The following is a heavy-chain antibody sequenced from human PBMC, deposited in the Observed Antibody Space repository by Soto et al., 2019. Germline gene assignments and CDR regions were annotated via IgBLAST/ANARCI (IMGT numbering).Heavy chain of an antibody. CDR2: IIPIFGTA. D-gene: IGHD3-22*01. Sequence: ASVKVSCKASGGTFSSYAISWVRQAPGQGLEWVGGIIPIFGTANYAQKFQGRVTITADESTSTAYMELSSLRFEDTAVYYCASSSGYYSDYWGQGTLVTVSS. CDR3: ASSSGYYSDY. CDR1: GGTFSSYA. V-gene: IGHV1-69*01. J-gene: IGHJ4*02.